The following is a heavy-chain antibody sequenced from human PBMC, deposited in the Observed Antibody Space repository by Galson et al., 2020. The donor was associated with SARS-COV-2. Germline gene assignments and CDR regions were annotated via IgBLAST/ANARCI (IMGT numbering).Heavy chain of an antibody. CDR3: ARGELGDTFDY. D-gene: IGHD1-7*01. CDR1: GFTFSSYP. CDR2: ISYDGSSK. Sequence: GESLKISCAASGFTFSSYPMHWVRQAPGKGLEWVTYISYDGSSKYYGDSVKGRFTISRDNSKDTLYLQMNSLGADDTAMYYCARGELGDTFDYWGQGTQVTVSS. J-gene: IGHJ4*02. V-gene: IGHV3-30*04.